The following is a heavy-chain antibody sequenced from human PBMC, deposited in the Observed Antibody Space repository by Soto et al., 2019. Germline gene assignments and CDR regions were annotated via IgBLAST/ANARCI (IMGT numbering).Heavy chain of an antibody. J-gene: IGHJ4*02. CDR2: INHSGST. CDR3: ARVNITMVRGVLTDY. CDR1: GGSFRGYY. D-gene: IGHD3-10*01. Sequence: QVQLQQWGAGLLKPSETLSLTCAVYGGSFRGYYWSGIRHPPGKGREWIGEINHSGSTNYNPSLKSRVTISVDTSKNQFSLKLSSVTAADTAVYYCARVNITMVRGVLTDYWGQGTLVTVSS. V-gene: IGHV4-34*01.